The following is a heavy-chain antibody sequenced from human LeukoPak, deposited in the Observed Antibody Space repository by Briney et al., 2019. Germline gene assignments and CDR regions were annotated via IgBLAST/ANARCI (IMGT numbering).Heavy chain of an antibody. CDR3: ARHRGYSYGYRDY. D-gene: IGHD5-18*01. J-gene: IGHJ4*02. CDR2: INQGGSEK. V-gene: IGHV3-7*01. CDR1: GFTFSSYW. Sequence: PGGSPRLSCAASGFTFSSYWMSWVRQAPGKGLEWVANINQGGSEKYYVDSVKGRFTMSRDNAKNSLYLQMNSLRAEDTAVYYCARHRGYSYGYRDYWGQGTLVSVSS.